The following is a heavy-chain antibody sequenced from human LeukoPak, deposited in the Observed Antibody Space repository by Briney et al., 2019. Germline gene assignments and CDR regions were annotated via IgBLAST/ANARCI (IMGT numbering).Heavy chain of an antibody. CDR2: VSDDGSNK. J-gene: IGHJ4*02. V-gene: IGHV3-30*18. CDR3: AKPRLRGGYLFDY. Sequence: GGSLRLSCAASGFTFSSYGMHWVRQAPGKGLEWMAVVSDDGSNKYYEDSVRGRFTISRDNSKNTLYLQMSNLRDEDTAVYYCAKPRLRGGYLFDYWGQGTLVTVSS. CDR1: GFTFSSYG. D-gene: IGHD5-12*01.